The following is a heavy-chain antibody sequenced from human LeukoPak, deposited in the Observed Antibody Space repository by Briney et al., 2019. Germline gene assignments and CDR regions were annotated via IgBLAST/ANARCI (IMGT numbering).Heavy chain of an antibody. CDR2: INWNGGST. D-gene: IGHD3-10*01. V-gene: IGHV3-20*04. J-gene: IGHJ4*02. CDR1: GFTFDDYA. CDR3: AREGGGTGSYYYGFDY. Sequence: GGSLRLSCAASGFTFDDYAMSWVRQAPGKGLEWVSGINWNGGSTGYADSVKGRFTVSSDSAKNSLYLQMNSLRAEDTALYYCAREGGGTGSYYYGFDYWDQGTLVTVSS.